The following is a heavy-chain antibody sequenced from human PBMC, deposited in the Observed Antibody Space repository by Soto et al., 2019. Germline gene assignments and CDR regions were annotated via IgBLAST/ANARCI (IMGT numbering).Heavy chain of an antibody. CDR2: IFINGNT. J-gene: IGHJ4*02. Sequence: KPSETLSLTCTVSSGSVSTYYWSWIRQPAGKGLEWIGRIFINGNTNYNPSLRSRVTMSVDTSKGQFSLNLTSVTAADTAVYFCARSGGSYNFDSWGQGILVTVSS. CDR3: ARSGGSYNFDS. D-gene: IGHD1-26*01. CDR1: SGSVSTYY. V-gene: IGHV4-4*07.